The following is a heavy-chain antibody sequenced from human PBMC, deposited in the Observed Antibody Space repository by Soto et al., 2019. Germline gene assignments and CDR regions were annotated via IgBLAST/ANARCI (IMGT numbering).Heavy chain of an antibody. CDR3: ASRIVQEADPRPHDAFEI. J-gene: IGHJ3*02. V-gene: IGHV5-10-1*03. CDR2: IDPSDSYT. Sequence: EVQLVQSGAEVKKPGESLRISCKGSGHSFTKSWISWVRQLPGKGLEWMGRIDPSDSYTDYSPSFQGHVTMSVDESITTAYLQWSGLKASDSAIYYCASRIVQEADPRPHDAFEIWGQGTMVTVSS. D-gene: IGHD1-26*01. CDR1: GHSFTKSW.